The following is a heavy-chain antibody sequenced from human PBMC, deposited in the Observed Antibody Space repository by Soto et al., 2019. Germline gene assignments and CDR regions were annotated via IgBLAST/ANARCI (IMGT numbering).Heavy chain of an antibody. CDR2: IYYSGST. CDR3: ARVCGGDCHNVMDV. CDR1: GGSISSGGYY. J-gene: IGHJ6*02. V-gene: IGHV4-31*03. D-gene: IGHD2-21*02. Sequence: QVQLQESGPGLVKPSQTLSLTCTVSGGSISSGGYYWSWIRQHPGRGLEWIGYIYYSGSTYYNPSIKSRVTISVDTSKNQFSLKLSSVTAADTAVYYCARVCGGDCHNVMDVWGQGTTVTVSS.